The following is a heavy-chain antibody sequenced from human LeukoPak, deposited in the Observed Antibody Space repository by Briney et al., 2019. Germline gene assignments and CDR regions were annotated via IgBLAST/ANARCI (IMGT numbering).Heavy chain of an antibody. CDR1: GFTFNNYN. V-gene: IGHV3-21*01. CDR2: ITSSGTYI. Sequence: PGGSLRLSCATSGFTFNNYNMNWVRQAPGRALEWVSSITSSGTYIFYADSVKGRFTISGDNAKNSLYLQMNGLGPEDTAVYYCARDPYSGNYGNYYYYYMDVWGKGTTVTISS. J-gene: IGHJ6*03. D-gene: IGHD1-26*01. CDR3: ARDPYSGNYGNYYYYYMDV.